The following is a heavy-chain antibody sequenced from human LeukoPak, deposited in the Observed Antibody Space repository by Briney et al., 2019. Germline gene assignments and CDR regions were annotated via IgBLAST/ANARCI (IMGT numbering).Heavy chain of an antibody. CDR2: ISLSGLT. V-gene: IGHV4-4*02. J-gene: IGHJ4*02. CDR3: SRESGAFSPFGY. D-gene: IGHD1-26*01. CDR1: GGSISSTNW. Sequence: SGTLSLTCGVSGGSISSTNWWSWARQPPGQGLEWIGEISLSGLTNYNPSLKSRVTMSLDKSKNHLSLNLTSVTAADTAVYYCSRESGAFSPFGYWGQGTLVTVSS.